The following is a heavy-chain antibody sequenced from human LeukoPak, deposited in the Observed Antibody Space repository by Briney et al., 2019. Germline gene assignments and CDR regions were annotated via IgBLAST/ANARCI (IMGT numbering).Heavy chain of an antibody. CDR1: GYTFTGYY. CDR2: INPNRGGT. CDR3: ARAPIYGYYYYGMDV. Sequence: ASVNVSCKASGYTFTGYYVHWVRQAPGQGLEWMGWINPNRGGTNYAQKLQGRGTMTRDTSISTAYMELSRLRSGDTAVYYCARAPIYGYYYYGMDVWGQGTTVTVSS. V-gene: IGHV1-2*02. J-gene: IGHJ6*02. D-gene: IGHD4-17*01.